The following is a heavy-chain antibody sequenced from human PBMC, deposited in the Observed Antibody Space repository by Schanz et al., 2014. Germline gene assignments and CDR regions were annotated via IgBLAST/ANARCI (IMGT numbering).Heavy chain of an antibody. CDR1: GYTFTDYH. D-gene: IGHD5-18*01. CDR3: ARDRVYSYGLPADY. Sequence: QVLLVQSGAEVKQPGASVKVSCKASGYTFTDYHIHWVRQAPGQGLEWMGWINPSSGGTNYAQKFQGRVTMTRDTSISTAYMELNRLRSDDTAVYYCARDRVYSYGLPADYWGQGTLVTVSS. CDR2: INPSSGGT. J-gene: IGHJ4*02. V-gene: IGHV1-2*02.